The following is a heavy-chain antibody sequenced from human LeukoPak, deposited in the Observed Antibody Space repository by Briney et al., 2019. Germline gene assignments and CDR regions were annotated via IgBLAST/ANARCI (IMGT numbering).Heavy chain of an antibody. CDR3: ASIAAAGTGSAFDI. D-gene: IGHD6-13*01. Sequence: GGSLRLSCAASGFTFSSYWMSWVRQAAGKGLEWVANIKQDGSEKYYVDSVKGRFTISRDNDNNSLYLQMNSLRAEDTAVYYCASIAAAGTGSAFDIWGQGTMVTVSS. V-gene: IGHV3-7*01. CDR2: IKQDGSEK. CDR1: GFTFSSYW. J-gene: IGHJ3*02.